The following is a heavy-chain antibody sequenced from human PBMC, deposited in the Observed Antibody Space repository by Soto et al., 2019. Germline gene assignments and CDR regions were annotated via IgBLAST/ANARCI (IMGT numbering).Heavy chain of an antibody. D-gene: IGHD5-12*01. CDR1: VYSFTSYW. CDR2: IDPSDSYT. V-gene: IGHV5-10-1*01. Sequence: GESLNISCKGSVYSFTSYWISGVRQMPGKGLEWMGRIDPSDSYTNYSPSFQVHVTISADKSISTAYLQWSRLKASDTAMYYCARHSIVATTSLEAFDIWGQGTMVTVSS. J-gene: IGHJ3*02. CDR3: ARHSIVATTSLEAFDI.